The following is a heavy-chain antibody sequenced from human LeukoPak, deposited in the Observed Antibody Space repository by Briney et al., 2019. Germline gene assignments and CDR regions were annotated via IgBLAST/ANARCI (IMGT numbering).Heavy chain of an antibody. CDR3: ARDSHYYGSGSYYNDMDY. CDR1: GFTFSSYE. CDR2: ISSSGSTI. J-gene: IGHJ4*02. Sequence: QPGGSLRLSCAASGFTFSSYEMNWVRQAPGKGLDWVSYISSSGSTIYYADSVKGRFTISRDNAKNSLYLQMNSLRAEDTAVYYCARDSHYYGSGSYYNDMDYWGQGTLDTVSS. D-gene: IGHD3-10*01. V-gene: IGHV3-48*03.